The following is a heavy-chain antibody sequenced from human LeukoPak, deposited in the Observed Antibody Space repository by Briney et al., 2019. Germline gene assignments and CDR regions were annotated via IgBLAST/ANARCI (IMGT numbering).Heavy chain of an antibody. CDR1: GGSFSGYY. CDR3: EVSGGSTNGIYFDY. D-gene: IGHD2-8*01. V-gene: IGHV4-34*01. CDR2: INHSGST. Sequence: SETLSLTCAVYGGSFSGYYWSWIRQPPGKGLEWIGEINHSGSTNYNPSLKSRVTISVGTSKNQFSLKLSSVTAADTAVYYCEVSGGSTNGIYFDYWGQGTLVTVSS. J-gene: IGHJ4*02.